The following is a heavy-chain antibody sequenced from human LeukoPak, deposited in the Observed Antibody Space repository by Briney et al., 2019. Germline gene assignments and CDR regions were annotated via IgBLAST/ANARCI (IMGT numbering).Heavy chain of an antibody. J-gene: IGHJ6*02. V-gene: IGHV4-61*01. Sequence: SETLSLTCTVSGGSVSSGSYYWSWIRQPPGKGLEWIGYIYYSGSTNYNPSLKSRVTISVDTSKNQFSLKLSSVTAADTAVYYCARDRSYGDPHYYYYYGMDVWGQGTTVTVSS. CDR2: IYYSGST. CDR3: ARDRSYGDPHYYYYYGMDV. D-gene: IGHD4-17*01. CDR1: GGSVSSGSYY.